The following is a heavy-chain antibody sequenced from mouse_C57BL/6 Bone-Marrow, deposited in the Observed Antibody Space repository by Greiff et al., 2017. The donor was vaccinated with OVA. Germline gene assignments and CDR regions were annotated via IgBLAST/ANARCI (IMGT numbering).Heavy chain of an antibody. Sequence: DVKLQESGPGLVKPSQSLSLTCSVTGYSITSGYYWNWIRQFPGNKLEWMGYISYDGSNNYNPSLKNRISITRDTSKNQFFLKLNSVTTEDTATYYCARRGEGWLSLYAMDYWGQGTSVTVSS. CDR2: ISYDGSN. V-gene: IGHV3-6*01. J-gene: IGHJ4*01. CDR1: GYSITSGYY. CDR3: ARRGEGWLSLYAMDY. D-gene: IGHD2-3*01.